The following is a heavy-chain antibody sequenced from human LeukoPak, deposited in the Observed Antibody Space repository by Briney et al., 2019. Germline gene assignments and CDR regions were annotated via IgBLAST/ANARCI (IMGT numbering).Heavy chain of an antibody. V-gene: IGHV3-30-3*01. CDR1: GFTFSSYA. J-gene: IGHJ5*02. CDR3: ARASITMVRGPNNWFDP. CDR2: ISYDGSNK. Sequence: GGSLRLSCAASGFTFSSYAMHWVRQAPGKGLEWVAVISYDGSNKYYADSVKGRFTISRDNSKNTLYLQMNSLRAEDTAVYYCARASITMVRGPNNWFDPWGQGTLVTVSS. D-gene: IGHD3-10*01.